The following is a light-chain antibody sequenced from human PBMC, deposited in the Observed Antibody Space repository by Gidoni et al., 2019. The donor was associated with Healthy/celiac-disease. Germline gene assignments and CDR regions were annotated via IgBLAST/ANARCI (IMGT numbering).Light chain of an antibody. J-gene: IGLJ3*02. CDR2: EVS. V-gene: IGLV2-8*01. CDR3: SSYAGSWV. Sequence: QSALTPPPSASGSPGQSVTISCTGTSSDVCGYHYVSWYQQHPGKAPKLMIYEVSKRPSGVPDRFSGSKSGNTASLTVSGLQAEDEADYYCSSYAGSWVFGGGTKLTVL. CDR1: SSDVCGYHY.